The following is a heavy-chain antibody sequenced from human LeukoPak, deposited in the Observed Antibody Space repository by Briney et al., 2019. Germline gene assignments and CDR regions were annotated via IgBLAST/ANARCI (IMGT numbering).Heavy chain of an antibody. CDR3: ARDYPGYCSGGSCSPAFED. J-gene: IGHJ4*02. Sequence: GGSLRLSCAASGFTFSSYSMNWVRQAPGKGLEWVSSISSSSSYIYYADSVKGRFTVSRDNAKNSLYLQMNSLRAEDTAVYYCARDYPGYCSGGSCSPAFEDWGQGTLVTVSS. V-gene: IGHV3-21*01. CDR1: GFTFSSYS. D-gene: IGHD2-15*01. CDR2: ISSSSSYI.